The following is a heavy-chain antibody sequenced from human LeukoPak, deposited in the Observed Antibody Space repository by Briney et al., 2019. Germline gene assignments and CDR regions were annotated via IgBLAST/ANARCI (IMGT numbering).Heavy chain of an antibody. D-gene: IGHD3-22*01. J-gene: IGHJ4*02. CDR1: GFTFSSYA. V-gene: IGHV3-30*04. CDR2: ISYDGSNK. CDR3: AKDPPDYYYDSSGYFDY. Sequence: GGSLRLSCAASGFTFSSYAMHWVRQAPGKGLEWVAVISYDGSNKYYADSVKGRFTISRDNSKNTLYLQMNSLRAEDTAVYYCAKDPPDYYYDSSGYFDYWGQGTLVTVSS.